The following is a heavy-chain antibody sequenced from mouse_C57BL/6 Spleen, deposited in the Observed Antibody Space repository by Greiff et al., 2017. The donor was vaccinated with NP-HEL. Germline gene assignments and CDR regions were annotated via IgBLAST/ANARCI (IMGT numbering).Heavy chain of an antibody. CDR1: GFTFSSYA. CDR2: ISDGGSYT. D-gene: IGHD4-1*01. CDR3: ARENWVFDY. J-gene: IGHJ2*01. Sequence: DVMLVESGGGLVKPGGSLKLSCAASGFTFSSYAMSWVRQTPEKRLEWVATISDGGSYTYYPDNVKGRFTISRDNAKNNLYLQMSHLKSEDTAMYYCARENWVFDYWGQGTTLTVSS. V-gene: IGHV5-4*01.